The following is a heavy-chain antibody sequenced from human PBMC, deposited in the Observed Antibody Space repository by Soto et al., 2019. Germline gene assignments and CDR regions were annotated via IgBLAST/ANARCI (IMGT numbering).Heavy chain of an antibody. CDR1: GFTFTSYG. Sequence: QAHLVESGGGVVQPGRSLRLSCAASGFTFTSYGMHWVRQAPGTRLEWVAVISYDGGLQHYADSVKGRFTISRDNSKNMVILQMNSLRAEDTAVYYCVSDRGYGHASVPYSWGQGTLVSVS. CDR3: VSDRGYGHASVPYS. V-gene: IGHV3-30*03. D-gene: IGHD5-18*01. J-gene: IGHJ4*02. CDR2: ISYDGGLQ.